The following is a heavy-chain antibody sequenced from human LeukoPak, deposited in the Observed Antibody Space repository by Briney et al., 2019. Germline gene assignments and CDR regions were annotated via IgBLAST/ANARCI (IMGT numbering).Heavy chain of an antibody. CDR3: ARGGITIFGVVKKFDP. CDR1: GGSFSGYY. Sequence: SETLSLTCAVYGGSFSGYYWSWIRQPPGKGLEWIGEINHSGSTNYNPSLKSRVTISVDTSKNQFSLKLSSVTAADTAVYYCARGGITIFGVVKKFDPWGQGTLVTVSS. V-gene: IGHV4-34*01. D-gene: IGHD3-3*01. J-gene: IGHJ5*02. CDR2: INHSGST.